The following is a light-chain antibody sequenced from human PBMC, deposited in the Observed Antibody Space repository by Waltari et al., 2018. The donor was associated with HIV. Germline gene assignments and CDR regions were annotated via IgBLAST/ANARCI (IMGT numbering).Light chain of an antibody. Sequence: IVLTQSPGTLSLSPGERATVSCRASQSVSSYYLAWYQQKPGQAPRLLVYGVSTRATCVPDRFSGSGSGTDFTLTVSRLEPEDFAVYYCQHYGYSPTFGRGTKVEIK. J-gene: IGKJ1*01. V-gene: IGKV3-20*01. CDR2: GVS. CDR1: QSVSSYY. CDR3: QHYGYSPT.